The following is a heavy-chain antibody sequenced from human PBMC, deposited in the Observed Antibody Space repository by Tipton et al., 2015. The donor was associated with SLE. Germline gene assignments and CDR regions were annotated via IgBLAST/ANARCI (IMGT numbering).Heavy chain of an antibody. J-gene: IGHJ2*01. CDR2: IYTSGST. CDR3: ASRGAAAAPGWNFDL. CDR1: GYSISSSSYY. Sequence: TLSLTCTVSGYSISSSSYYWGWIRQPPGKGLEWIGYIYTSGSTNYNPSLKSRVTISVDTSKNQFSLKLSSVTAADTAVYYCASRGAAAAPGWNFDLWGRGSLGTVCS. D-gene: IGHD6-13*01. V-gene: IGHV4-61*05.